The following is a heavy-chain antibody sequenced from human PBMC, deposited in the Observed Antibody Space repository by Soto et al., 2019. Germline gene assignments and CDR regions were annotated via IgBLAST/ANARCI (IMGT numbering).Heavy chain of an antibody. CDR3: ARGRGGDYDFWSGYYNYYYYYGMDV. Sequence: ASVKVSCKASGYTFTSYDINWVRQATGQGLEWMGWMNPNSGNTGYAQKFQGRVTMTRNTSMSTAYMELSSLRSEDTAVYYCARGRGGDYDFWSGYYNYYYYYGMDVWGQGTTVTVSS. V-gene: IGHV1-8*01. J-gene: IGHJ6*02. CDR2: MNPNSGNT. D-gene: IGHD3-3*01. CDR1: GYTFTSYD.